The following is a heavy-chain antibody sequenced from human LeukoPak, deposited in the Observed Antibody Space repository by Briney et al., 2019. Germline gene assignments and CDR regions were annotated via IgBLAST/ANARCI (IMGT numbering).Heavy chain of an antibody. CDR1: GYTFTSYY. Sequence: ASVKVSCKASGYTFTSYYMHWVRQAPGQGLEWMGIINLSGGSTSYAQKFQGRVTMTRDMSTSTVYMELSSLRSEDTAVYYCARGPYCTNGVCYTVDWFDPWGQGTLVTVSS. D-gene: IGHD2-8*01. CDR3: ARGPYCTNGVCYTVDWFDP. CDR2: INLSGGST. J-gene: IGHJ5*02. V-gene: IGHV1-46*01.